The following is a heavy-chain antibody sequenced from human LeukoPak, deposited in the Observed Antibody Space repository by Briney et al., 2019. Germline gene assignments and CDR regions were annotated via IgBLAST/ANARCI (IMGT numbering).Heavy chain of an antibody. CDR3: ARLSLYPSGVVDY. Sequence: SETLSLTCAVYGGSFSGCYWSWIRQPPGKGLEWIGEINHSGSTNYNPSLKSRVTISVDTSKNQFSLKLSSVTAADTAVYYCARLSLYPSGVVDYWGQGTLVTVSS. D-gene: IGHD3-16*01. CDR1: GGSFSGCY. V-gene: IGHV4-34*01. CDR2: INHSGST. J-gene: IGHJ4*02.